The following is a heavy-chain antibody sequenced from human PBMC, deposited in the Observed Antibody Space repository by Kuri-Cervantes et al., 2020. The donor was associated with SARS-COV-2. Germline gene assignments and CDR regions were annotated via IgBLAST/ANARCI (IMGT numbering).Heavy chain of an antibody. D-gene: IGHD3-3*01. Sequence: SETLSLTCTVSGGPISGYYWGWIRQPPGKGLEWIGSIYHSGSTYYNPSLKSRVTISVDTSKNQFSLKLSSVTAADTAVYYCARVGITIFGVGPPMGYWGQGTLVTVSS. V-gene: IGHV4-38-2*02. CDR2: IYHSGST. CDR3: ARVGITIFGVGPPMGY. J-gene: IGHJ4*02. CDR1: GGPISGYY.